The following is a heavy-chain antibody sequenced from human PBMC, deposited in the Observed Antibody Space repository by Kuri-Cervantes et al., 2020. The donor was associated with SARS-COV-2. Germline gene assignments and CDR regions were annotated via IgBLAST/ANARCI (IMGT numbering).Heavy chain of an antibody. CDR1: GYSISSGYY. CDR2: IYHSGGT. CDR3: ARDSELLSNYYGMDV. V-gene: IGHV4-38-2*02. Sequence: GSLRLSCAVSGYSISSGYYWGWIRQPPGKGLEWIGSIYHSGGTYYNPSLKSRVTISVGTSKNQFSLKLSSVTAADTAVYYCARDSELLSNYYGMDVWGQGTTVTVSS. J-gene: IGHJ6*02. D-gene: IGHD1-1*01.